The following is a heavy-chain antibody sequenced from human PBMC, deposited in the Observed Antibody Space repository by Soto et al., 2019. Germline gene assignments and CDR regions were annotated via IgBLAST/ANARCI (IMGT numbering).Heavy chain of an antibody. CDR3: TRDGTDYYDILTGYYIPFDY. Sequence: PGGSLRLSCAASGFTFSNALMSWVRQSPGKGLEWVGFIRSKAYGGTTEYAASVKGRFTISRDDSKSIAYLQMNSLKTEDTAVYYCTRDGTDYYDILTGYYIPFDYWGQGTLVTVSS. V-gene: IGHV3-49*04. D-gene: IGHD3-9*01. CDR1: GFTFSNAL. CDR2: IRSKAYGGTT. J-gene: IGHJ4*02.